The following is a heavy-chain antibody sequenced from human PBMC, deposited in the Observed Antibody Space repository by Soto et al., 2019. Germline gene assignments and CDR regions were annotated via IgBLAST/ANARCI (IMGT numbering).Heavy chain of an antibody. J-gene: IGHJ4*02. CDR3: ARTKGSFSSAWSH. V-gene: IGHV3-7*03. D-gene: IGHD6-19*01. CDR2: IKQDESEK. CDR1: GLTFTDYW. Sequence: GGSLRLSCVTYGLTFTDYWMSWVRQAPGKGLEWVANIKQDESEKNYLDSVKGRFTISRDNAKKSLYLQMDSLRTEDTAFYYCARTKGSFSSAWSHWGQGTLVTVSS.